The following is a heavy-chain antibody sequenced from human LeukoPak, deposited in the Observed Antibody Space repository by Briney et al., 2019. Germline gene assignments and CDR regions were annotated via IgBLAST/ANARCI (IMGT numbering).Heavy chain of an antibody. J-gene: IGHJ5*02. Sequence: SVKVSCKASGGTFSSYAISWVRQAPGQGLEWMGGIIPIFGTANYAQKFQGRVTITADKSPSTAYMELSSLRSEDTAVYYCAREWLDYGSGSYFECSWGQGTLVTVSS. CDR3: AREWLDYGSGSYFECS. CDR2: IIPIFGTA. V-gene: IGHV1-69*06. D-gene: IGHD3-10*01. CDR1: GGTFSSYA.